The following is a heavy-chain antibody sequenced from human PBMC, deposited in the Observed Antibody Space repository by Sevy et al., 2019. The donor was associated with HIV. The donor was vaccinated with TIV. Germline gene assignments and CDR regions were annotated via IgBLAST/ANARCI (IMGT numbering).Heavy chain of an antibody. CDR3: TRNGGAFDNGFDP. Sequence: GGSLRLSCAASGFTFSNYAMNWVRQAPGKGLEWVSAISGGGSGDDTYYADSVKGRFTISRDNAKNSLNLQMNSLRAEDTAVYYCTRNGGAFDNGFDPWGQGTLVTVSS. CDR2: ISGGGSGDDT. J-gene: IGHJ5*02. CDR1: GFTFSNYA. V-gene: IGHV3-23*01. D-gene: IGHD2-8*01.